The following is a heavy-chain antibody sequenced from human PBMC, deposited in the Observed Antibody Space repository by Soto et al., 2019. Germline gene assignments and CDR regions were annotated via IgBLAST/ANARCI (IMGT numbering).Heavy chain of an antibody. CDR3: ATSRGYSSGWYAGY. CDR2: INHSGST. D-gene: IGHD6-19*01. J-gene: IGHJ4*02. Sequence: QVQLQQWGAGLLKPSETLSLTCAVYGGSFSGYYWSWIRQPPGKGLEWIGEINHSGSTNYNPSLKSRVTISVDTSQNQFSLKLSSVTAADTAVYYCATSRGYSSGWYAGYWGQGTLVTVSS. CDR1: GGSFSGYY. V-gene: IGHV4-34*01.